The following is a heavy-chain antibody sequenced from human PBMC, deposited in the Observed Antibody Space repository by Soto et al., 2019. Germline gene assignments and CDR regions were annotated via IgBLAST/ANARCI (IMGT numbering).Heavy chain of an antibody. Sequence: SETLSLTCAVSGGSISSSNWWIWVRQPPGKGLEWIGEIYHSGSTNHNPSLKSRDTISVDTSKNQFSLKLSSVSAADTALYYCARCSLVVVPAPGFDPWGRGTLVTVS. D-gene: IGHD2-2*01. V-gene: IGHV4-4*02. CDR1: GGSISSSNW. CDR3: ARCSLVVVPAPGFDP. CDR2: IYHSGST. J-gene: IGHJ5*02.